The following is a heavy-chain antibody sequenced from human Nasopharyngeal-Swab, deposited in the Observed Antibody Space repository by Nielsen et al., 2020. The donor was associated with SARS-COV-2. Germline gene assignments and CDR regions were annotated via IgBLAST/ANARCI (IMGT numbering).Heavy chain of an antibody. D-gene: IGHD4-23*01. J-gene: IGHJ3*02. CDR1: GFTFSSYS. CDR3: ARGDRYGGNALDAFDI. Sequence: GESLEISCAASGFTFSSYSMNWVRQAPGKGLEWVSAISGIGDRTYYADSVQGRFTISRDNSKNTLYLQMNSLRAEDTAVYYCARGDRYGGNALDAFDIWGQGTMVTVSS. V-gene: IGHV3-23*01. CDR2: ISGIGDRT.